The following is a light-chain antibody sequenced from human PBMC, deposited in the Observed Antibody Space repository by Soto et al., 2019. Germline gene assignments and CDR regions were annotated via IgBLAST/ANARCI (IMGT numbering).Light chain of an antibody. CDR3: QQVESYPST. CDR1: QGVSIY. Sequence: IHLTQSPSFLSASVLYRVTITCLASQGVSIYLAWYQQKPGKAPNLLIYDASILQTGVPSRFSGSGSGTEFTLTISSLQPEDFATYYCQQVESYPSTFGGGTKVDIK. J-gene: IGKJ4*01. CDR2: DAS. V-gene: IGKV1-9*01.